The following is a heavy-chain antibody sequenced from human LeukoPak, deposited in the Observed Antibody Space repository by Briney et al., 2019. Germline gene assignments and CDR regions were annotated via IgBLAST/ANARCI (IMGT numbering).Heavy chain of an antibody. J-gene: IGHJ2*01. V-gene: IGHV3-30*18. CDR2: ISRHGSTK. Sequence: GRSLRLSCAASGFDFSDHGMHWVRQAPGKGLEWVAVISRHGSTKIYAASVKGRFTISRDNSKNTMYLQMDSLRPEDTAVYFCAKEYSSGWSYWYFDLWGRGTLVTVSS. D-gene: IGHD6-19*01. CDR3: AKEYSSGWSYWYFDL. CDR1: GFDFSDHG.